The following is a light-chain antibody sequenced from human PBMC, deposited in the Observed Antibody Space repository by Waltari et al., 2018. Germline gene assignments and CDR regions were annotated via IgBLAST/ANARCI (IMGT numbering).Light chain of an antibody. V-gene: IGKV3-20*01. CDR1: ESVRRS. J-gene: IGKJ1*01. CDR3: QHYVSLPAT. CDR2: DAS. Sequence: EIVLTQSPGTLSLSPAERATLSCRASESVRRSLAWYQQKPGQDPRLLIYDASSRATAIPDRFSSGGSWTEFSLSISRLEPEDFSVYYCQHYVSLPATFGQGTKVEIK.